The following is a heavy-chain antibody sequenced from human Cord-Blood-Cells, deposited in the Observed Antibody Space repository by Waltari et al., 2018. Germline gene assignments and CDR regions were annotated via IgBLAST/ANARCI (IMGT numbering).Heavy chain of an antibody. Sequence: QVQLQESGPGLVKPSETLSLTCTVSGYSISSGYYWGWIRQPPGKGLEWIGSIYHSGSTYHHPSRKGRVTISVDTSKNQFSLKLSSVTAADTAVYYCASFTIFGVVQTFDIWGQGTMVTVSS. D-gene: IGHD3-3*01. J-gene: IGHJ3*02. CDR3: ASFTIFGVVQTFDI. V-gene: IGHV4-38-2*02. CDR2: IYHSGST. CDR1: GYSISSGYY.